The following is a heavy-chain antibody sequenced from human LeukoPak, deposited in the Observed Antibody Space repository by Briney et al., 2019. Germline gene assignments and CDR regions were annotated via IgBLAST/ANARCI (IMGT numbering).Heavy chain of an antibody. CDR2: IYPGDSDT. J-gene: IGHJ6*02. CDR3: ARQTRDYYYGMDL. CDR1: GYSFTSYW. Sequence: GESLKISCKGSGYSFTSYWMGWVRQMPGKGLEWMGIIYPGDSDTRYSPSFQGQVTISADKSISTAYLQWSSLKASDTAMYYCARQTRDYYYGMDLWGQGTTVTVSS. D-gene: IGHD1-14*01. V-gene: IGHV5-51*01.